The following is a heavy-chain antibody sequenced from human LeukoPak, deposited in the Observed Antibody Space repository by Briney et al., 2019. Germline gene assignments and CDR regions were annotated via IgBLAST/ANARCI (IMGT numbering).Heavy chain of an antibody. D-gene: IGHD7-27*01. CDR1: GFTVSSNY. V-gene: IGHV3-66*01. CDR2: IYSGGST. Sequence: GGSLRLSCEVSGFTVSSNYMTWVRQAPGKGLEWVSIIYSGGSTYSADSVKGRFAISRDNSKNTLYLQMNSLRAEDTAVFYCARDLTGDAYFDYWGQGTLVTVSS. CDR3: ARDLTGDAYFDY. J-gene: IGHJ4*02.